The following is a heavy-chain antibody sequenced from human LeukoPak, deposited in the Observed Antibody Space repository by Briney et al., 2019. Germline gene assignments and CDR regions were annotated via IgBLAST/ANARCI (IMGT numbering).Heavy chain of an antibody. CDR3: ARGAMSTFVRFDS. CDR1: GFSVSDRY. D-gene: IGHD2/OR15-2a*01. Sequence: GGSLRLSCVVSGFSVSDRYMSWVRQAPGKGLQWLSVIFADDLTYYEDSIKGRFTISRDRSQHTLYLQMKSLRAEDTAVYYCARGAMSTFVRFDSWGQGTLVSVSS. CDR2: IFADDLT. J-gene: IGHJ4*02. V-gene: IGHV3-53*01.